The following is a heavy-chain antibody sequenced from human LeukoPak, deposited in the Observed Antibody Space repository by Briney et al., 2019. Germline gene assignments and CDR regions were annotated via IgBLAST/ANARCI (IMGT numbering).Heavy chain of an antibody. D-gene: IGHD3-10*01. J-gene: IGHJ4*02. CDR2: IKSKTDGGTT. CDR1: GFTFSNAW. V-gene: IGHV3-15*01. Sequence: GSLRLSCAASGFTFSNAWMSWVRQAPGKGLEWVGRIKSKTDGGTTDYAAPVKGRFTISRDDSKTTLYLQMNSLKTEDTAVYYCTTLRTSNYYSSGSRTPYFDYWGQGTLVTVSS. CDR3: TTLRTSNYYSSGSRTPYFDY.